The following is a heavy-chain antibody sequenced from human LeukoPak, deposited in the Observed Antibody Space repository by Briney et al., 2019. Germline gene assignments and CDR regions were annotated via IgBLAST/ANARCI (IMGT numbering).Heavy chain of an antibody. V-gene: IGHV3-23*01. CDR1: GLTFSSYA. CDR3: ARGPHGSSGTPDAFDI. D-gene: IGHD3-10*01. CDR2: ISGSGGST. J-gene: IGHJ3*02. Sequence: GGSLRLSCAGSGLTFSSYAMSWVRQAPGKGLEWVSAISGSGGSTYYADSVKGRFTISRDNSKNTLYLQMNSLRAEDTAVYYCARGPHGSSGTPDAFDIWGQGTMVTVSS.